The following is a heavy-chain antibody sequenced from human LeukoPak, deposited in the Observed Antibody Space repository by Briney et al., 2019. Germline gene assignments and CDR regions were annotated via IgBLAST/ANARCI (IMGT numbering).Heavy chain of an antibody. D-gene: IGHD3-22*01. CDR1: GSTFSSYA. CDR3: AKDRPNYYGSNGHYYKLNGDC. J-gene: IGHJ4*02. Sequence: PGGSLRLSCAASGSTFSSYAMSWVRQAPGKGLEWVSSITSSGAATYYADSVKGRSTISRDNSDNTLYLQMNSLRAEDTAVYYCAKDRPNYYGSNGHYYKLNGDCWGQGTLVTVSS. CDR2: ITSSGAAT. V-gene: IGHV3-23*01.